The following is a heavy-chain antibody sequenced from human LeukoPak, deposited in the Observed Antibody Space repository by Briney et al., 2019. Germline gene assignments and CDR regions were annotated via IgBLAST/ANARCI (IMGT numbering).Heavy chain of an antibody. D-gene: IGHD5-18*01. J-gene: IGHJ4*02. CDR3: ARDLTTSMAYYFDC. Sequence: PGGSLRLSCAASGFSFTTYTMNWVRQAPGKGLEWVSDISSSGSYIYYADSVKGRFTISRDNAKNSLYLQMNSLRAEDTAVYYCARDLTTSMAYYFDCWGQGTLVTVSS. V-gene: IGHV3-21*01. CDR2: ISSSGSYI. CDR1: GFSFTTYT.